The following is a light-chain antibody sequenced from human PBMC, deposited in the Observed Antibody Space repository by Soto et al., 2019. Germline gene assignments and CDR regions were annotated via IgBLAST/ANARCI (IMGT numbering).Light chain of an antibody. J-gene: IGKJ5*01. V-gene: IGKV3-11*01. Sequence: EIVLTQSPATLSLSPGERATLSCRASQSITRNLAWYQQKPGQRPRLLIYDASSRATGIPGRISGSGSGTDFTLTISSLEPEDFAVYYCQQRNSWPITFGQGTRLDLK. CDR2: DAS. CDR1: QSITRN. CDR3: QQRNSWPIT.